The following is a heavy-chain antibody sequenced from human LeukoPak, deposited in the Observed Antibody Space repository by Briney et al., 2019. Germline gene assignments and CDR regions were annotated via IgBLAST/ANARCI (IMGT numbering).Heavy chain of an antibody. CDR1: GFAFSSYA. CDR2: ISGSGDRT. D-gene: IGHD4-17*01. Sequence: GGSLRLSCAASGFAFSSYAMGGGRQGPGKGLGWGSAISGSGDRTYYAHPAKARFTISRDNSQNPPSLRLSPLRSDDTAVYYRAKDSYGDFSLGPEDWGQGTLVTVSS. CDR3: AKDSYGDFSLGPED. V-gene: IGHV3-23*01. J-gene: IGHJ4*02.